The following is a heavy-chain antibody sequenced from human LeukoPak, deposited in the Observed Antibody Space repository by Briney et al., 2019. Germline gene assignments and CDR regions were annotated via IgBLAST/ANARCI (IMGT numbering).Heavy chain of an antibody. Sequence: SETLSLTCTVSGGSISCYYWSWLRQPPGKGLEWVGYIYYSGSTNYNPSLKRRVTISVDTSKNQFSLKLSSVTAADTAVYYCARGGYSYGLKAFDYWGQGTLVTVSS. CDR1: GGSISCYY. CDR2: IYYSGST. J-gene: IGHJ4*02. CDR3: ARGGYSYGLKAFDY. D-gene: IGHD5-18*01. V-gene: IGHV4-59*01.